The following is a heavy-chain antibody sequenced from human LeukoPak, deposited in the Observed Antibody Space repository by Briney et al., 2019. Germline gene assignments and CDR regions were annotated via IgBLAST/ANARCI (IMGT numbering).Heavy chain of an antibody. V-gene: IGHV4-39*01. CDR1: GDSITSGSYF. J-gene: IGHJ4*02. CDR2: IYYSGTS. D-gene: IGHD3-22*01. CDR3: ARRRDSGYYYFDY. Sequence: SETLSLTCTVSGDSITSGSYFWGWVRQPPGKGLDWIGSIYYSGTSYYNPSLKSRVTISVDTSKNQFSLKLTSVTAADTAVYYCARRRDSGYYYFDYWGQGALVTVSS.